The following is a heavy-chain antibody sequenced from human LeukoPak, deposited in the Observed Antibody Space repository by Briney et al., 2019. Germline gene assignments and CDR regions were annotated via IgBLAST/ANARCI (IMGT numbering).Heavy chain of an antibody. CDR1: GGSISSYY. CDR2: IYYSGST. Sequence: SQTLSLTCTVSGGSISSYYWSWIRQPPGKGLEWIGYIYYSGSTNYNPSLKSRVTISVDTSKNQFSLKLSSVTAADTAVYYCARVGGTNYYYYGMDVWGQGTTVTVSS. D-gene: IGHD1-1*01. V-gene: IGHV4-59*01. CDR3: ARVGGTNYYYYGMDV. J-gene: IGHJ6*02.